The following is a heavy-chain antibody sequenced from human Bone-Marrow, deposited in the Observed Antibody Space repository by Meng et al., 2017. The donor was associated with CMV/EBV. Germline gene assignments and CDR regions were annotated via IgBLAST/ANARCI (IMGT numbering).Heavy chain of an antibody. CDR1: GGSFSEYY. CDR2: INHIGIT. V-gene: IGHV4-34*01. J-gene: IGHJ4*02. CDR3: ARGLFGIAARPVSY. D-gene: IGHD6-6*01. Sequence: SETLSLTCAVYGGSFSEYYWSWIRQPPGKGLEWIGEINHIGITNYNPSLKSRVPISVDTSKNQFSLKLSSVTAADTAVYYCARGLFGIAARPVSYWGQGTLVTVSS.